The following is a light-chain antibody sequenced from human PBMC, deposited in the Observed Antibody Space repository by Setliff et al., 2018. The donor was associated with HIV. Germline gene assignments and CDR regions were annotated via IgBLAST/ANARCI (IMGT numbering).Light chain of an antibody. V-gene: IGLV2-14*03. CDR2: EDS. CDR3: CSFAITDTYG. Sequence: QSALAQPASVSGSPGQSIAISCTGTSSDIGAYKSVSWYQQHPGKAPKLLIYEDSNRPSRVSDRFSGSKSGNTASLTISGLQTEDEADYYCCSFAITDTYGLGTGTKVTVL. CDR1: SSDIGAYKS. J-gene: IGLJ1*01.